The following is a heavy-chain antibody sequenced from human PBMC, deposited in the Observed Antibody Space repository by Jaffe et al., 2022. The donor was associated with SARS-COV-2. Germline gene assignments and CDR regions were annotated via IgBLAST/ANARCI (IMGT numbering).Heavy chain of an antibody. CDR2: INPSGGST. D-gene: IGHD6-19*01. CDR1: GYTFTSYY. J-gene: IGHJ1*01. CDR3: ARDFGIAVAGTPGDYFQH. V-gene: IGHV1-46*01. Sequence: QVQLVQSGAEVKKPGASVKVSCKASGYTFTSYYMHWVRQAPGQGLEWMGIINPSGGSTSYAQKFQGRVTMTRDTSTSTVYMELSSLRSEDTAVYYCARDFGIAVAGTPGDYFQHWGQGTLVTVSS.